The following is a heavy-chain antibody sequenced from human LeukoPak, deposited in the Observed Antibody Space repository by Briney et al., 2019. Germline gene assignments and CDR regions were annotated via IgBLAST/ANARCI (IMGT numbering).Heavy chain of an antibody. V-gene: IGHV1-2*02. J-gene: IGHJ5*02. CDR1: GYTLTSYD. Sequence: ASVKVSCKASGYTLTSYDINWVRQAPRQGLEWMGWINPDSGDTNYAQKFQGRVTMTRDTSISTAYMELSSLRSDDTAVYYCARGSVVVVPAANYNWFDPWGQGTLVTVSS. CDR2: INPDSGDT. CDR3: ARGSVVVVPAANYNWFDP. D-gene: IGHD2-2*01.